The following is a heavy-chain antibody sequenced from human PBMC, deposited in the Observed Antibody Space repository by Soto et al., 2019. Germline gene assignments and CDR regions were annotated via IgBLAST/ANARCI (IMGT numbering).Heavy chain of an antibody. D-gene: IGHD3-22*01. CDR2: IIPIFGTA. CDR1: GGTFSSYA. CDR3: ASTTRAKYDSSGIYGMDV. V-gene: IGHV1-69*13. J-gene: IGHJ6*02. Sequence: VKVSCKASGGTFSSYAISWVRQAPGQGLEWMGGIIPIFGTANYAQKFQGRVTITADESTSTAYMELSSLRSEDTAVYYCASTTRAKYDSSGIYGMDVWGQGTTVTVSS.